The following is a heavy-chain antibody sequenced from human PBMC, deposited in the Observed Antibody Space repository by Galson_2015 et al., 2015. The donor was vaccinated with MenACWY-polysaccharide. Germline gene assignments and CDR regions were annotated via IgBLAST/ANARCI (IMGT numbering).Heavy chain of an antibody. J-gene: IGHJ4*02. CDR2: ISNSGGST. CDR3: AMKAGTGGYQPLDY. CDR1: GFTFSSQP. Sequence: SLRLSCAAFGFTFSSQPMSWVRQAPGKGLEWVSNISNSGGSTYSADSVKGRFTISRDNSKNTLYLQMNSLRAEDTAVYYCAMKAGTGGYQPLDYWGQGTLVTVSS. V-gene: IGHV3-23*01. D-gene: IGHD2-8*02.